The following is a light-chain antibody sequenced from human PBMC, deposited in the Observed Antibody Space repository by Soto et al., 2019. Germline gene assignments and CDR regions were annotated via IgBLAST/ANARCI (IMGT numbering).Light chain of an antibody. CDR3: QQFYDLPIT. CDR1: QDISDV. V-gene: IGKV1-33*01. J-gene: IGKJ5*01. Sequence: DIQVTKSPSALSASVGDRVTITCLASQDISDVLNWYQQQPGKAPKILIYDASKLQTGVPSRFSGRGSGKDFTFTISSLQPDDSGTYYCQQFYDLPITFGQGTRLEV. CDR2: DAS.